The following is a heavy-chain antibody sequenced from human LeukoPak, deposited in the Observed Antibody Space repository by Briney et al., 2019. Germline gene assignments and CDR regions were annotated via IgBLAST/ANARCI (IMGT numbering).Heavy chain of an antibody. CDR2: VYTSGST. J-gene: IGHJ3*02. Sequence: PSQTLSLTCTVSGASISSGSYYWRWIRQPAGKGLEWIGRVYTSGSTDYNPSLKSRVTISVDTSKNQFSLKLSSVTAADTAVYYCARTGGYPRTNGAFDIWGQGTMVTVSS. V-gene: IGHV4-61*02. CDR1: GASISSGSYY. CDR3: ARTGGYPRTNGAFDI. D-gene: IGHD2-8*02.